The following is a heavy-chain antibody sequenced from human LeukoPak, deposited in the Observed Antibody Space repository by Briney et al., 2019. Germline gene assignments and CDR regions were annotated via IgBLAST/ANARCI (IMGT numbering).Heavy chain of an antibody. J-gene: IGHJ5*02. Sequence: EASVKVSCKDSGGTFSSYSINWVRQAPRQGLEWMGGIIPLFNTPNYAQKFQGRVSITADKSTNTTYMELSSLTSEDTAVYYCTRAGIPGYCSTATCSNWFDPWGQGTLVTVSS. CDR2: IIPLFNTP. V-gene: IGHV1-69*06. CDR1: GGTFSSYS. D-gene: IGHD2-15*01. CDR3: TRAGIPGYCSTATCSNWFDP.